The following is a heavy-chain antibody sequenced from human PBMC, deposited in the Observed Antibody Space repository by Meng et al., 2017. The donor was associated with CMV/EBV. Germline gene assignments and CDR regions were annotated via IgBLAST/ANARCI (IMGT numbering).Heavy chain of an antibody. J-gene: IGHJ5*02. V-gene: IGHV4-34*01. CDR3: ARGESYYDFWSGSSNWFDP. Sequence: SETLSLTCAVYGGSFSGYYWSWIRQPPGKGLEWIGEINHSGSTNYNPSLESRVTISVDTSKNQFSLKLSSVTAADTAVYYCARGESYYDFWSGSSNWFDPWGQGTLVTVSS. CDR1: GGSFSGYY. D-gene: IGHD3-3*01. CDR2: INHSGST.